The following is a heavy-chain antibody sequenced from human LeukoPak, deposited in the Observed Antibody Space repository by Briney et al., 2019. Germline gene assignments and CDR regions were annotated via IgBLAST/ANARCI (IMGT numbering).Heavy chain of an antibody. Sequence: AGGSLRLSCTASGFTFSSYWMTWVRQAPGKGLEWVANIKLDGSEKYYVDSVKGRFTISRDNAKNSLYLQMNSLRAEDTAVYYWARYSTAHYYMDVWGKGTTVTVSS. CDR2: IKLDGSEK. D-gene: IGHD4-17*01. J-gene: IGHJ6*03. CDR1: GFTFSSYW. V-gene: IGHV3-7*01. CDR3: ARYSTAHYYMDV.